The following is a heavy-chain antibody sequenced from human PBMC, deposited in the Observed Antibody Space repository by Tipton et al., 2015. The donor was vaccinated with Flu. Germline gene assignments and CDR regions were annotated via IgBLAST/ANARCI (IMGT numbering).Heavy chain of an antibody. D-gene: IGHD3-10*02. Sequence: TLSHTCAVSGYSISSGYYWGWVRQPPGKGLEWIGTIYHSGSTYYNPSLKSRLTMSVDTSKNQFSLKLSSVTAADTAVYYCARHTGDSVRGVIDYWGQGTLVTVSS. CDR1: GYSISSGYY. CDR3: ARHTGDSVRGVIDY. CDR2: IYHSGST. V-gene: IGHV4-38-2*01. J-gene: IGHJ4*02.